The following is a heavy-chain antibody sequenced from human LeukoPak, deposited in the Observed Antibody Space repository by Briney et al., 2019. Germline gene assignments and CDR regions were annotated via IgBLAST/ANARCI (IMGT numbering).Heavy chain of an antibody. J-gene: IGHJ5*01. CDR2: ISAYNGNT. V-gene: IGHV1-18*01. CDR3: ASFGDSSGYFDS. CDR1: GYTFTNFV. Sequence: ASVKASCKASGYTFTNFVISWVRQAPGQGLEWMGWISAYNGNTNYAQNLQGRVAMTTDTSTSTAYMELRSLRSDDTAVYYCASFGDSSGYFDSWGQGTLVTVSS. D-gene: IGHD3-22*01.